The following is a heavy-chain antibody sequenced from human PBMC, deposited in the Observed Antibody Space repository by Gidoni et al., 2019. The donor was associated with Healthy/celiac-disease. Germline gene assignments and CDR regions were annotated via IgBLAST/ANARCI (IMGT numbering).Heavy chain of an antibody. D-gene: IGHD3-22*01. J-gene: IGHJ4*02. Sequence: EVQLLESGGGLVQPGGSLRLSSAASGFTFSGYSMSWVRQAPGKGLEWVSAISGSGGSTYYADSVKGRFTISRDNSKNTLYLQMNSLRAEDTAVYYCAKDLYYYDSSGYYRLPRWGQGTLVTVSS. CDR1: GFTFSGYS. CDR2: ISGSGGST. CDR3: AKDLYYYDSSGYYRLPR. V-gene: IGHV3-23*01.